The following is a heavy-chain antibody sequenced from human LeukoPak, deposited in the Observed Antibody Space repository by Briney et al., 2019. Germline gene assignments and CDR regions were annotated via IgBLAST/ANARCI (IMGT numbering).Heavy chain of an antibody. CDR2: INEDGTKK. CDR1: GFSFSTSW. D-gene: IGHD5-12*01. J-gene: IGHJ4*02. V-gene: IGHV3-7*01. Sequence: PGGSLRLSCGASGFSFSTSWMSWVRQAPGKGLEWMANINEDGTKKYYVESVEGRFTISRDNAKNALFLQMDYLRADDTAVFYCARLGAGSGSLDCWGQGTLVTVSS. CDR3: ARLGAGSGSLDC.